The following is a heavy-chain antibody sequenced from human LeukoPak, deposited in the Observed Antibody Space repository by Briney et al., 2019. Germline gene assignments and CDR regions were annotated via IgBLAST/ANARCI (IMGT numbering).Heavy chain of an antibody. D-gene: IGHD6-19*01. CDR3: ARISGWSDAFDI. CDR1: GFTFSDYY. V-gene: IGHV3-11*04. CDR2: LSGGGGVI. Sequence: PGGSLRLSCAASGFTFSDYYMSWIRQAPGKGLECLSYLSGGGGVIYYADSVKGRFTISRDNANNSLYLQMNSLRAEDTAVYYCARISGWSDAFDIWGQGTMVTVSS. J-gene: IGHJ3*02.